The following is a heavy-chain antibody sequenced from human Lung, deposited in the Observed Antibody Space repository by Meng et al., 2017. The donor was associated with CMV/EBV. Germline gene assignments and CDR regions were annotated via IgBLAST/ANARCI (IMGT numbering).Heavy chain of an antibody. CDR3: ASSHFGESSLDY. CDR1: EFTSGSYG. D-gene: IGHD3-10*01. Sequence: GGSLRLSCTSSEFTSGSYGMHWVRQPPGKGLEWVAFLWYDGSHEYLADSVRGRFTISRDNSKNTLYLQMNSLRAEDTAVYYCASSHFGESSLDYWGQGALVTVSS. J-gene: IGHJ4*02. V-gene: IGHV3-30*02. CDR2: LWYDGSHE.